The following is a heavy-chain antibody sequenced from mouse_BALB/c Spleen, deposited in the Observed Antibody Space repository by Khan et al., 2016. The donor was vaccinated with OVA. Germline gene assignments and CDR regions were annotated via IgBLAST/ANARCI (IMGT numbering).Heavy chain of an antibody. V-gene: IGHV2-4-1*01. Sequence: QVQLKESGPGLVQPSQSLSITCTVSGFSLTSYGVHWVRQSPGKGLEWLGVIWSGGSTDYNAAFISRLSISKDNSKSQVFFKMNSLQADDTAIYYCARNSQFITTVVAFYAMDYWGQGTSVPVSS. D-gene: IGHD1-1*01. CDR2: IWSGGST. CDR1: GFSLTSYG. J-gene: IGHJ4*01. CDR3: ARNSQFITTVVAFYAMDY.